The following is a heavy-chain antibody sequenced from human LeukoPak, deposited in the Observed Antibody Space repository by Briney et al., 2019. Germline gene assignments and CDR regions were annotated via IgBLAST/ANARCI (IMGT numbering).Heavy chain of an antibody. CDR3: ARVRYYDSSGYLKIPHDAFDI. J-gene: IGHJ3*02. CDR2: INSDGSST. V-gene: IGHV3-74*01. Sequence: GGSLRLSCAASGFTFSSYWMHWVRQAPGKGLVWVSRINSDGSSTSYADSVKGRFTISRDNAKNTLYLQMNSLRAEDTAVYYCARVRYYDSSGYLKIPHDAFDIWGQGTMVTVSS. CDR1: GFTFSSYW. D-gene: IGHD3-22*01.